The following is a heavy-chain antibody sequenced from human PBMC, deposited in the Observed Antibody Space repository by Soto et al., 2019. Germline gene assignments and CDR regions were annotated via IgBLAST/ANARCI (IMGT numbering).Heavy chain of an antibody. V-gene: IGHV4-39*01. CDR3: ARQYYDFWSGHVYLTFFDY. D-gene: IGHD3-3*01. CDR2: IYYSGST. J-gene: IGHJ4*02. Sequence: SETLSLTCTVSGGSISSSSYYWGWIRQPPGKGLEWIGSIYYSGSTYYNPSLKSRVTISVDTSKNQFSLKLSSVTAADTAVYYCARQYYDFWSGHVYLTFFDYCGQGTLVTVS. CDR1: GGSISSSSYY.